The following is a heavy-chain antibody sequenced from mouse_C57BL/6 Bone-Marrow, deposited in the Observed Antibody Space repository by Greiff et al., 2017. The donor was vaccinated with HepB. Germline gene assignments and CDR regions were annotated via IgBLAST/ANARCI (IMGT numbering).Heavy chain of an antibody. J-gene: IGHJ1*03. CDR3: ARRYGSSYWYFDV. D-gene: IGHD1-1*01. CDR2: ISNGGGST. CDR1: GFTFSDYY. V-gene: IGHV5-12*01. Sequence: EVKLVESGGGLVQPGGSLKLSCAASGFTFSDYYMYWVRQTPEKRLEWVAYISNGGGSTYYPDTVKGRFTISRDNAKNTLYLQMSRLKSEDTAMYYCARRYGSSYWYFDVWGTGTTVTVSS.